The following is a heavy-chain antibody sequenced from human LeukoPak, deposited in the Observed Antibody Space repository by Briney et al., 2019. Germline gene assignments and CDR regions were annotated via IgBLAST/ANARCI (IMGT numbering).Heavy chain of an antibody. V-gene: IGHV4-30-4*01. J-gene: IGHJ4*02. Sequence: SETLSLTCTVSGGSISSGDYYWSWIRQPPGKGLGWIGYIYYSGSTYYNPSLKSRVSISVDTSKNQFSLKLSSVTAADTAVYYCARQRITMIVVVIRRSYYFDYWGQGTLVTVSS. D-gene: IGHD3-22*01. CDR2: IYYSGST. CDR1: GGSISSGDYY. CDR3: ARQRITMIVVVIRRSYYFDY.